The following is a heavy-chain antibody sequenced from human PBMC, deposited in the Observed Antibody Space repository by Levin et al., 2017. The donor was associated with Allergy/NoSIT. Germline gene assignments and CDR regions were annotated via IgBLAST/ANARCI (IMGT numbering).Heavy chain of an antibody. J-gene: IGHJ4*02. Sequence: HAGGSLRLSCSTSGFTLGDYAITWFRQAPGKGLEWVGFIRSRDYGGTTEYAASLKGRFIISRDDSKGIAYLQMNSLKTEDTAVYFCARDLWGYYDSTGYSLVLGYWGQGSLVTVSS. CDR1: GFTLGDYA. D-gene: IGHD3-22*01. V-gene: IGHV3-49*03. CDR3: ARDLWGYYDSTGYSLVLGY. CDR2: IRSRDYGGTT.